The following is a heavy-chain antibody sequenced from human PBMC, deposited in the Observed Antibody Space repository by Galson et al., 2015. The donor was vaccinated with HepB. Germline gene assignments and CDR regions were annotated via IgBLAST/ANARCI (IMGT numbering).Heavy chain of an antibody. CDR2: INPNSGGT. CDR1: GYTFTGYY. CDR3: ARDHWNGGYDILTGYYPLYYYYYMDV. D-gene: IGHD3-9*01. J-gene: IGHJ6*03. V-gene: IGHV1-2*02. Sequence: SVKVSCKASGYTFTGYYMHWVRQAPGQGLEWMGWINPNSGGTNYAQKFQGRVTMTRDTSISTAYMELSRLRSDDTAVYYCARDHWNGGYDILTGYYPLYYYYYMDVWGKGTTVTVSS.